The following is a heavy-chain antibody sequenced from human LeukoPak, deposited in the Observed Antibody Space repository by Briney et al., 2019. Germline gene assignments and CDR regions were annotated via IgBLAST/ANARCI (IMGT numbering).Heavy chain of an antibody. CDR1: GASFSSSTYY. CDR2: IYYSGST. Sequence: SETLSLTCTVSGASFSSSTYYWGWIRQSPGKGLEWIGSIYYSGSTYYNPSLKSRVTMSVDTSKNQVSLKLSSVTAADTAVYYCARHAGGITATGTRPFDYWGQGTLVTVSS. D-gene: IGHD6-13*01. V-gene: IGHV4-39*01. CDR3: ARHAGGITATGTRPFDY. J-gene: IGHJ4*02.